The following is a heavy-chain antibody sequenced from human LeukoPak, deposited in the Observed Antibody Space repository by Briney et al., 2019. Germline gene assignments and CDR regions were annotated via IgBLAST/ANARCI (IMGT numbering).Heavy chain of an antibody. D-gene: IGHD2-15*01. CDR1: GGTFSSYA. V-gene: IGHV1-69*05. J-gene: IGHJ6*03. Sequence: ASVKVSCKASGGTFSSYAISWVRQAPGQGLEWMGRIIPIFGTANYAQKFQGRVTITTDESTSTAYMELSSLRSEDTAVYYCATAPDCSGGSSYPEDYYYYYMDVWGKGTTVTVSS. CDR3: ATAPDCSGGSSYPEDYYYYYMDV. CDR2: IIPIFGTA.